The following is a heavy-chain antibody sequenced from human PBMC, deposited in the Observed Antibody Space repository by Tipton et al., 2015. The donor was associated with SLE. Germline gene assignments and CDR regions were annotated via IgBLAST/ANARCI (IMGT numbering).Heavy chain of an antibody. V-gene: IGHV4-4*02. J-gene: IGHJ4*02. CDR3: ASMTVGIAAAGTTFDY. Sequence: TLSLTCAVSGGSISSSNWWSWVRQPPGKGLEWFGEIYHSGSTYYNPSLKSRVTISVDTSKNQFSLKLSSVTAADTAVYYCASMTVGIAAAGTTFDYWGQGTLVTVSS. CDR2: IYHSGST. D-gene: IGHD6-13*01. CDR1: GGSISSSNW.